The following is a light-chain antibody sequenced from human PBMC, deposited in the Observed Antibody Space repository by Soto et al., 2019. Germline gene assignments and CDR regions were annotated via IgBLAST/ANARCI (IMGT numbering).Light chain of an antibody. V-gene: IGKV3-20*01. Sequence: EIVLTQSPGTLSLSPGERATLSCRASQTISSRSLAWYQQKPGQAPRLLIFDASSRATGIPDRFSGSGSGTDFTLTISRLEPEDFAVYYCQQYGSSGTFGQGTKVDIK. CDR3: QQYGSSGT. J-gene: IGKJ1*01. CDR1: QTISSRS. CDR2: DAS.